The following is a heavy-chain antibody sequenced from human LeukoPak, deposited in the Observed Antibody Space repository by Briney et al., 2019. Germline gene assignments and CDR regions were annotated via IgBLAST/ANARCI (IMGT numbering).Heavy chain of an antibody. CDR1: GGTFSSYA. Sequence: GASVKVSCKASGGTFSSYAISWVRQAPGQGLEWMGRIIPILGIANYAQKFQGRVTITADKSTSTAYMELSSLRSEDTAVYYCARDSVVGAPNDYWGQGTLVTVSS. CDR3: ARDSVVGAPNDY. V-gene: IGHV1-69*04. J-gene: IGHJ4*02. D-gene: IGHD1-26*01. CDR2: IIPILGIA.